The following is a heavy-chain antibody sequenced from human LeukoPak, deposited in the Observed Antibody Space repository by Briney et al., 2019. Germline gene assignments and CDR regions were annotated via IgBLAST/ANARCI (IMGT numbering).Heavy chain of an antibody. V-gene: IGHV1-69*13. CDR3: ARSYRDYDILTGYYARFDY. Sequence: GASVKVSCKASGGTFSSYAISWVRQAPGQGLEWMGGIIPIFGTANYAQKFQGRVTITADESTSIAYMELSSLRSEDTAVYYCARSYRDYDILTGYYARFDYWGQGTLVTVSS. D-gene: IGHD3-9*01. CDR2: IIPIFGTA. CDR1: GGTFSSYA. J-gene: IGHJ4*02.